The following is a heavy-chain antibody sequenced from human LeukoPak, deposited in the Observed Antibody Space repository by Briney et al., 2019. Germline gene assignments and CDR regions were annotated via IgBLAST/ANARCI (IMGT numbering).Heavy chain of an antibody. V-gene: IGHV3-7*01. D-gene: IGHD1-14*01. J-gene: IGHJ4*02. Sequence: GRSLSLSCAASGFTFTSYWMNWVRQAPGVGLGWVANIKQDGSEKYYVDSMKGRFTISRDNAKNSLYLQMNSLRAEDTAVYYCARDPDRDGVDYWGQGTLVTVSS. CDR1: GFTFTSYW. CDR3: ARDPDRDGVDY. CDR2: IKQDGSEK.